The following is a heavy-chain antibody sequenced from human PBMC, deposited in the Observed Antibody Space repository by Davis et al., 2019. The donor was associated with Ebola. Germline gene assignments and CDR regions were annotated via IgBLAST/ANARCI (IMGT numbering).Heavy chain of an antibody. CDR2: INPNSGGT. D-gene: IGHD3-3*01. V-gene: IGHV1-2*02. J-gene: IGHJ4*02. CDR1: GYTFTGYY. Sequence: AASVKVSCKASGYTFTGYYMHWVRQAPGQGLEWMGWINPNSGGTNYAQKFQGRVTMTRDTSTSTVYMELSSLRSEDTAVYYCARGYWRLDWGQGTLVTVSS. CDR3: ARGYWRLD.